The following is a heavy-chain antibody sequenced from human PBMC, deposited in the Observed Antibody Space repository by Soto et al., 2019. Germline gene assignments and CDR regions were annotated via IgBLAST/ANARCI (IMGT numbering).Heavy chain of an antibody. CDR2: ISGSGGST. D-gene: IGHD3-3*01. V-gene: IGHV3-23*01. J-gene: IGHJ6*02. Sequence: PGGSLRLSCAASGFTFSSYAMSWVRQAPGKGLEWVSAISGSGGSTYYADSVKGRFTISIDXXKNTLYLQMNSLRAEDTAVYCCAKGPTTPLHYDFWCDYIGYYCDGMDVWGQGSTVTGS. CDR3: AKGPTTPLHYDFWCDYIGYYCDGMDV. CDR1: GFTFSSYA.